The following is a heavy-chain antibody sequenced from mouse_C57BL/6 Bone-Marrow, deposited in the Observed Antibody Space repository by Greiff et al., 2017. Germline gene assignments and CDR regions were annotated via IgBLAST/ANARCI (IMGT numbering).Heavy chain of an antibody. D-gene: IGHD1-1*01. J-gene: IGHJ4*01. CDR1: GYTFTSYW. CDR2: INPSNGGT. CDR3: AIYGSSYDYAMDD. V-gene: IGHV1-53*01. Sequence: QVQLQQPGTELVKPGASVKLSCKASGYTFTSYWMHWVQQRPGQGLEWIGNINPSNGGTNYNEKVKSKATLTVDKSSSTAYMQLSSLTSEDSAVYYCAIYGSSYDYAMDDWGQGTSVTAAS.